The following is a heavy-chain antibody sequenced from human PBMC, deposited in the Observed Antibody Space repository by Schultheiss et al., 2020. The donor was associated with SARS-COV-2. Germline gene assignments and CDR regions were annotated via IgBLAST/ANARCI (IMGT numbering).Heavy chain of an antibody. CDR2: ISYDGSNK. CDR1: GFTFSSYD. J-gene: IGHJ3*02. Sequence: GGSLRLSCAASGFTFSSYDMHWVRQAPGKGLEWVAVISYDGSNKYYADSVKGRFTISRDNSKNTLYLQMNSLRAEDTAVYYCASLYTLGYCSSTSCYSFWSGTGDAFDIWGQGTMVTVSS. CDR3: ASLYTLGYCSSTSCYSFWSGTGDAFDI. D-gene: IGHD2-2*01. V-gene: IGHV3-30*03.